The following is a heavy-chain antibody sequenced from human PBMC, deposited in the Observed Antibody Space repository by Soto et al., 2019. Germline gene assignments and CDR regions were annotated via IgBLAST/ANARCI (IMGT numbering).Heavy chain of an antibody. Sequence: PSETLSLTCGVYGGSFSGYYWGWIRQPPGKGLEWIGKIDHSGSTNYNPSLKSRVTISADTSRNQFSLSLSSLTAADTAVYYCARVDHRGYFSVLTDFWGQGILVTVSS. D-gene: IGHD3-10*02. CDR3: ARVDHRGYFSVLTDF. CDR1: GGSFSGYY. J-gene: IGHJ4*02. CDR2: IDHSGST. V-gene: IGHV4-34*01.